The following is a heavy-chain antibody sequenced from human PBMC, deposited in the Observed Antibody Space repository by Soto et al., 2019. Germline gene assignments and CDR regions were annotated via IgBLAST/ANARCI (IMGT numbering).Heavy chain of an antibody. Sequence: SETLSLTCTVSGGSISSGGYYWSWIRQHPGKGLEWIGYIYYSGSTYYNPSLKSRVTISVDTSKNQFSLKLSSVTAAATAVYYCARGRGYYDTTYFDFWGQGTLVTVSS. CDR1: GGSISSGGYY. V-gene: IGHV4-31*03. CDR3: ARGRGYYDTTYFDF. CDR2: IYYSGST. J-gene: IGHJ4*02. D-gene: IGHD3-22*01.